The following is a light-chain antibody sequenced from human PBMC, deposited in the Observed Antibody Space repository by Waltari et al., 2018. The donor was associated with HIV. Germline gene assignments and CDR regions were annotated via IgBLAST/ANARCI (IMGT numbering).Light chain of an antibody. V-gene: IGKV4-1*01. CDR2: WAT. CDR3: QQYFTNPRT. J-gene: IGKJ2*01. CDR1: QSLLFSSSGVTF. Sequence: DIVMTPSSVSLTLSLGGWATINLESSQSLLFSSSGVTFLAGYELRPGQPPKLLLCWATARETRVPARFGENASGTNFTLTIDNFQAEDVAIYYCQQYFTNPRTFGQGTELQI.